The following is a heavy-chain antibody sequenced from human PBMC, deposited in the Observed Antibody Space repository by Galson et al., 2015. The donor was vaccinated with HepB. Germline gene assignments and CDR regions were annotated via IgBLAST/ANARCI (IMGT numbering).Heavy chain of an antibody. CDR2: IKQDGSEK. CDR3: ARPPEGRGWWISYYFDS. D-gene: IGHD6-19*01. V-gene: IGHV3-7*01. J-gene: IGHJ4*02. Sequence: SLRLSCAASGFTFSSYWMSWVRQAPGKGLEWVANIKQDGSEKYYVDSVKGRFTISRDNAKNSLYLQMNSLRAEDTAVYYCARPPEGRGWWISYYFDSWGQGTLVTVSS. CDR1: GFTFSSYW.